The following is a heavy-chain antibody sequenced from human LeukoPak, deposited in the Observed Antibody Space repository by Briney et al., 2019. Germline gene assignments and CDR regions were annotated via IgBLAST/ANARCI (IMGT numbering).Heavy chain of an antibody. CDR1: GDSVSSDY. Sequence: KPSETLSLTCTVSGDSVSSDYWSWIRQPPGKGLEWIGEINHSGSTNYNPSLKSRVTISVDTSKNQFSLKLSSVTAADTAVYYCARGSSSWYYFDYWGQGTLVTVSS. V-gene: IGHV4-34*01. D-gene: IGHD6-13*01. CDR3: ARGSSSWYYFDY. CDR2: INHSGST. J-gene: IGHJ4*02.